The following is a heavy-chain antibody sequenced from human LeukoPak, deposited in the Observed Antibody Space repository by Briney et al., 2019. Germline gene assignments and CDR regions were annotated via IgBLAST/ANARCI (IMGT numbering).Heavy chain of an antibody. V-gene: IGHV1-2*02. J-gene: IGHJ5*02. CDR1: GYTFTGYY. CDR3: ASARRDTIFGVVTLGRYWFDP. Sequence: ASVKVSCKASGYTFTGYYMHWVRQAPGQGLEWMGWINPNSGGTNYAQKFQGRVTMTRDTSISTAYMELNRLRSDDTAVYYCASARRDTIFGVVTLGRYWFDPWGQGTLVTVSS. CDR2: INPNSGGT. D-gene: IGHD3-3*01.